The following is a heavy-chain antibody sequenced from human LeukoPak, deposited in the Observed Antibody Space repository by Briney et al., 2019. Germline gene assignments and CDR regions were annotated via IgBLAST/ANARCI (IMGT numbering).Heavy chain of an antibody. CDR3: AREAPMAINWFDP. Sequence: GGSLRLSCAASGFSFSRYWMSWVRQAPGKGLEWISYITGSGDTIYYADSVKGRFTISRDNAKNSLFLQMNSLTADDTAVYYCAREAPMAINWFDPWGQGTLVTVSS. CDR1: GFSFSRYW. V-gene: IGHV3-48*03. J-gene: IGHJ5*02. CDR2: ITGSGDTI. D-gene: IGHD5-24*01.